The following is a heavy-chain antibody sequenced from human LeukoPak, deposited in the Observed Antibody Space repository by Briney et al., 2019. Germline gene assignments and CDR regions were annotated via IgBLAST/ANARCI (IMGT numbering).Heavy chain of an antibody. Sequence: GGSLRLSCAASGFTFSSYAMHWVRQAPGKGLEWVAVISYDGSNKYYADSVKGRFTISRDNAKNSLYLQMNSLRAEDTAVYYCARVEWEGPHPTLNYWGQGTLVTVSS. CDR3: ARVEWEGPHPTLNY. CDR1: GFTFSSYA. D-gene: IGHD1-26*01. J-gene: IGHJ4*02. V-gene: IGHV3-30-3*01. CDR2: ISYDGSNK.